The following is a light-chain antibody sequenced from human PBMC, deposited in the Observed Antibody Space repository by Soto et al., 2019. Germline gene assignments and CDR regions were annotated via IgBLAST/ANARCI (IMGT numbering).Light chain of an antibody. CDR1: QSVNAGY. J-gene: IGKJ2*01. V-gene: IGKV3-20*01. CDR3: QVYGSSPRYT. Sequence: EIGMTQSPGTLSLSPEERATLTCRVSQSVNAGYLAWYQQKPGQAPRLLFYGVSNRAAGIPDRFSGSGSGTDFTLTISSLEPEDFAVYYCQVYGSSPRYTFGQGTKVEIK. CDR2: GVS.